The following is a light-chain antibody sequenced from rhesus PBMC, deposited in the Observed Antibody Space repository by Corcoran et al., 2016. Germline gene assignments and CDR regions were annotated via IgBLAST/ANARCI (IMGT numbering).Light chain of an antibody. J-gene: IGKJ4*01. V-gene: IGKV3S9*01. Sequence: EIVMTQSPATLSLSPGERATLSCRASQSVRSYVAWYQQKPEQVPRLLIYGASSRATGIPDRFMGRGSGTDFTLIISSLEPEDVGVYYCQQYNNWNTFGGGTKVELK. CDR1: QSVRSY. CDR3: QQYNNWNT. CDR2: GAS.